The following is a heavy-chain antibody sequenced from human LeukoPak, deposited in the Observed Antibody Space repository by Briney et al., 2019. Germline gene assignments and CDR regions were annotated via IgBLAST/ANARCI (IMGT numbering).Heavy chain of an antibody. Sequence: SETLSLTCTVSGGSISSSIYCWGWIRQPPGKGLEWIVSIYYGGSTYYNPSLKGRVTISVDTSHNQFSLTLRSVTAPDTAVYYCERSDSSGYFGVDYWGQGTLVTVCS. V-gene: IGHV4-39*07. CDR1: GGSISSSIYC. D-gene: IGHD3-22*01. CDR2: IYYGGST. J-gene: IGHJ4*02. CDR3: ERSDSSGYFGVDY.